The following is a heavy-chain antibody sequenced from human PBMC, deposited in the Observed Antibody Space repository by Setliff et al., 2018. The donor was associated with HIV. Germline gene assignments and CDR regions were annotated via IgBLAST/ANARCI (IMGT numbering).Heavy chain of an antibody. J-gene: IGHJ4*02. CDR2: ISAYNGNT. Sequence: ASVKVSCKASGYTFTSYDISWVRQAPGQGLEWMGWISAYNGNTKYAQKFQGRVTMTTHTSTNTAYMELRSLKSDDTAVYYCARGKPWLRFLDYWGQGTLVTVSS. V-gene: IGHV1-18*01. CDR1: GYTFTSYD. CDR3: ARGKPWLRFLDY. D-gene: IGHD3-16*01.